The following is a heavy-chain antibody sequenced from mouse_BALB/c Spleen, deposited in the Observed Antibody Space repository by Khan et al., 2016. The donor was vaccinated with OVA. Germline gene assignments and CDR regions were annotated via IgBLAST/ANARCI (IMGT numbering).Heavy chain of an antibody. CDR2: INTYTGEP. CDR3: ARDYYGSSYCYAMDS. D-gene: IGHD1-1*01. CDR1: GYTFTNYG. J-gene: IGHJ4*01. Sequence: QIQLVQSGPELKKPGETVKISCKASGYTFTNYGMNWVKQAPGKGLKWMGWINTYTGEPTYADDFKGRFAFSLETSASTAYLQINRLKNEDPAPYFCARDYYGSSYCYAMDSRGQGTSVTASS. V-gene: IGHV9-3-1*01.